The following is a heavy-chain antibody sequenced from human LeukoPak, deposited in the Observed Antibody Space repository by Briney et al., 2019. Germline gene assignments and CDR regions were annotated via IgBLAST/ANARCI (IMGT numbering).Heavy chain of an antibody. CDR3: ARAGIRYSSLYYMDV. J-gene: IGHJ6*03. D-gene: IGHD6-13*01. Sequence: GGSLRLSCAAPGFTFSSYEMNWVRQAPGKGLEWVSYISSSGSTIYYADSVKGRFTISRDNSKNTLYLQMGSLRAEDMAVYYCARAGIRYSSLYYMDVWGKGTTVTVSS. CDR1: GFTFSSYE. CDR2: ISSSGSTI. V-gene: IGHV3-48*03.